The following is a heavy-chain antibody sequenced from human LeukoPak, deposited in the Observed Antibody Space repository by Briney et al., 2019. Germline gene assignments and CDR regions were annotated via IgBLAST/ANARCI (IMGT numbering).Heavy chain of an antibody. D-gene: IGHD3-3*01. CDR2: IYYSGST. CDR3: ARALRGVWSGYPYHFDY. CDR1: GYSISSGYY. J-gene: IGHJ4*02. V-gene: IGHV4-30-4*08. Sequence: SETLSLTCAVSGYSISSGYYWGWIRQPPGKGLEWIGYIYYSGSTYYNPSLKSRVTISLDTSKNQFSLKLSSVTAADTAVYYCARALRGVWSGYPYHFDYWGQGTLVTVSS.